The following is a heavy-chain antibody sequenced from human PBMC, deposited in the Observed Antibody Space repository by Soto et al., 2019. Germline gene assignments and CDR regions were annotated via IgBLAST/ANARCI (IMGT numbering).Heavy chain of an antibody. CDR3: AKGGAALEYFDY. D-gene: IGHD1-26*01. Sequence: EVQLVESGGVVVQAGGSLRLSCAASGFTFDDYTMHWVRQAPGKGLEWVSLISWDGGSTYYADSVKGRFTISRDNSKNSLYLQMNSLRTEDTALYYCAKGGAALEYFDYWGQGTLVTVSS. J-gene: IGHJ4*02. CDR1: GFTFDDYT. V-gene: IGHV3-43*01. CDR2: ISWDGGST.